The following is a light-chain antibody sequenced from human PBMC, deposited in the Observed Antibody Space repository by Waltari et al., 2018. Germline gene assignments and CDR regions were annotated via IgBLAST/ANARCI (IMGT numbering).Light chain of an antibody. V-gene: IGLV1-40*01. CDR2: GNT. CDR3: QSYDNSPYVI. J-gene: IGLJ2*01. CDR1: SPNIGAGYE. Sequence: QSVLTQPPSVSGAPGQRVTISCTGSSPNIGAGYEVHWYQQLPGTAPKLLIYGNTNRPSGVPDRFSGSKSGTSASLAITGLQAEDEADYYCQSYDNSPYVIFGGGTKLTVL.